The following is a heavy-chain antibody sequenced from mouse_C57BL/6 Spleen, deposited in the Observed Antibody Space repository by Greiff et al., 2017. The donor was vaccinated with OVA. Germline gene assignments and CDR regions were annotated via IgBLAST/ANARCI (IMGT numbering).Heavy chain of an antibody. CDR2: ISYDGSN. V-gene: IGHV3-6*01. Sequence: EVQLVESGPGLVKPSQSLSLTCSVTGYSITSGYYWNWIRQFPGNKLEWMGYISYDGSNNYNPSLKNRISITRDTSKNQFFLKLNSVTTEDTATYYCAREGKGDMDYWGQGTSVTVSS. J-gene: IGHJ4*01. CDR3: AREGKGDMDY. CDR1: GYSITSGYY.